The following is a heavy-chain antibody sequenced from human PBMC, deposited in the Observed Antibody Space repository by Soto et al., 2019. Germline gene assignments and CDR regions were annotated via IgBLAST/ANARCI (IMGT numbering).Heavy chain of an antibody. Sequence: APVKLCCNDPGYTFNSYPLHWVPQAPGQRLEWMGWINAGNGNTKYSQKFQGRVTITRDTSASTAYMELSSLRSEDTAVYYCARDLGGWPDYWGQGTLVTSPQ. CDR3: ARDLGGWPDY. D-gene: IGHD2-15*01. CDR1: GYTFNSYP. CDR2: INAGNGNT. J-gene: IGHJ4*02. V-gene: IGHV1-3*01.